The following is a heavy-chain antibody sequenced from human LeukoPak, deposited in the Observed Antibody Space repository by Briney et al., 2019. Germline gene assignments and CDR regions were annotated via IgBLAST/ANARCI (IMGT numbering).Heavy chain of an antibody. CDR1: GFTFSSYA. D-gene: IGHD6-13*01. CDR2: ISHDGSNK. CDR3: AGSPKYSSSWYEYFQH. V-gene: IGHV3-30*01. J-gene: IGHJ1*01. Sequence: PGGPLRLSCAASGFTFSSYAMHWVRQAPGKGLEWVAAISHDGSNKYHADSVKGRFTISRDNSKNTVYLQMNSLRAEDTAVYFCAGSPKYSSSWYEYFQHWGQGTLVTVSS.